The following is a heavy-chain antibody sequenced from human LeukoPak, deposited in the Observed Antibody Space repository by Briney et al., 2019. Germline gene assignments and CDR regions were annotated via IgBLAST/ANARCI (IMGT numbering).Heavy chain of an antibody. CDR1: GYTLTELS. Sequence: ASVKVSCKVSGYTLTELSMHWVRQAPGQGLEWMGWISAYDGDTKYAQNFQGRVTMTTGTSTSTAYMELRSLRSDDTALYYCARAGRDYGTSRYYYYYMDVWGKGTTVTVSS. J-gene: IGHJ6*03. CDR3: ARAGRDYGTSRYYYYYMDV. CDR2: ISAYDGDT. D-gene: IGHD4-17*01. V-gene: IGHV1-18*01.